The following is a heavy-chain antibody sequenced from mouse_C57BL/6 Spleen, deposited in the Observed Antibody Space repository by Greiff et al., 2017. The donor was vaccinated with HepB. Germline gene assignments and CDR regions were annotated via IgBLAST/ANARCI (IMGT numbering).Heavy chain of an antibody. CDR1: GYTFTSYW. D-gene: IGHD4-1*01. CDR2: INPSSGYT. V-gene: IGHV1-7*01. CDR3: DTETGKEGNYFDY. Sequence: QVQLQQSGAELAKPGASVKLSCKASGYTFTSYWMHWVKQRPGQGLEWIGYINPSSGYTKYNQKFKDKATLTADKSSSTAYMQLSSLTYEDSAVYYCDTETGKEGNYFDYWGQGTTLTVSS. J-gene: IGHJ2*01.